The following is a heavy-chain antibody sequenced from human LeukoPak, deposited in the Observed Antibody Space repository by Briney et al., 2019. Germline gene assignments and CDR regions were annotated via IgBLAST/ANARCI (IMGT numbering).Heavy chain of an antibody. J-gene: IGHJ4*02. CDR3: AREAAYRIAVAGYYFDY. Sequence: SETLSLTCAVSGGSISSSNWWSWVRQPPGKGLEWIGEIYHSGSTNYNPSLKSRVTISVDKSKNQFSLKLSSVTAADTAVYYCAREAAYRIAVAGYYFDYWGQGTLVTVSS. CDR1: GGSISSSNW. V-gene: IGHV4-4*02. D-gene: IGHD6-19*01. CDR2: IYHSGST.